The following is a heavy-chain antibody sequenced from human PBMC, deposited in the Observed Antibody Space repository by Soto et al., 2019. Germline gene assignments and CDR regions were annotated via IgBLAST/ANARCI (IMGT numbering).Heavy chain of an antibody. CDR3: ATPRSCSGAGCYIYGLDV. J-gene: IGHJ6*02. V-gene: IGHV1-24*01. D-gene: IGHD2-2*02. Sequence: ASVKVSCKVSGYTLTEVSMHWVRQAPGKGLEWMGGIDPENGETIYAQRFQGRVTTTEDPSIDTVYMELSSLRSDDTAVYYCATPRSCSGAGCYIYGLDVWGQGTAVTVSS. CDR1: GYTLTEVS. CDR2: IDPENGET.